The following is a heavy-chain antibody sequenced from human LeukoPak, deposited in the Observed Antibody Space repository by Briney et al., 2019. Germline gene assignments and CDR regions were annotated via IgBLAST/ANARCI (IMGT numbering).Heavy chain of an antibody. Sequence: SETLSLTCAVYGASFSGYYWSWIRQPPGKGLEWIGEINHSGSTNYNPSLKSRVTISVDTSKNQFSLKLSSVTAADTAVYYCARWSSNYYDSSGRRFDPWGQGTLVTVSS. D-gene: IGHD3-22*01. V-gene: IGHV4-34*01. CDR1: GASFSGYY. J-gene: IGHJ5*02. CDR3: ARWSSNYYDSSGRRFDP. CDR2: INHSGST.